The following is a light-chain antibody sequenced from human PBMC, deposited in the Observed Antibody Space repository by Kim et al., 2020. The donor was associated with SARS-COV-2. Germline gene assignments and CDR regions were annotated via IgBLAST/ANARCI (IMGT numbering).Light chain of an antibody. CDR3: AAGDDSLSGRV. V-gene: IGLV1-47*02. Sequence: GQGGTLSSTCSSSNIGSNYVNWYQQLPGAAPKLLIYSNNQRPSGVPDRFSGSKSGTSASLASSGLLSEDEADYYCAAGDDSLSGRVFGGGTQLTVL. CDR1: SSNIGSNY. CDR2: SNN. J-gene: IGLJ3*02.